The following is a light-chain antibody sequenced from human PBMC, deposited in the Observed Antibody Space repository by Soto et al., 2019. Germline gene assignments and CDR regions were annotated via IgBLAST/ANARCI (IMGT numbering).Light chain of an antibody. CDR2: GAS. V-gene: IGKV3-20*01. Sequence: EIVLTQSPGTLSLSPGERATLSCRASESVTSNYLALYQQKPGQAPRLLIYGASSRATVIPDRFSGSGSGTDFTLTISRLEPEDFAVYYCHHYGSSPYTFGQGTKLEI. CDR1: ESVTSNY. J-gene: IGKJ2*01. CDR3: HHYGSSPYT.